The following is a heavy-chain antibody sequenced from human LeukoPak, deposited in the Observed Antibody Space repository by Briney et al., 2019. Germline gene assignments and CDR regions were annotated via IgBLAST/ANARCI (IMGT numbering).Heavy chain of an antibody. CDR3: TRGLHTSLPFH. CDR1: GGSLSTHF. V-gene: IGHV4-4*07. Sequence: LETPSLTCTVSGGSLSTHFWSWVRQTAAKELEWIGRVYPDGSPNYNPSLEGRVTMSRDTSQNQFSLKLSSVTAADTAVYYCTRGLHTSLPFHWGQGTRVTVSA. D-gene: IGHD2/OR15-2a*01. J-gene: IGHJ4*02. CDR2: VYPDGSP.